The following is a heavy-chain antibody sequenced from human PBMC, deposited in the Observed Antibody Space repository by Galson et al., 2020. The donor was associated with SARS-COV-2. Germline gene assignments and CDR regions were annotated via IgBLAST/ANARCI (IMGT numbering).Heavy chain of an antibody. CDR1: GFTFSSYG. CDR2: ISYDGSNK. D-gene: IGHD6-13*01. Sequence: GGSLRLSCAASGFTFSSYGMHWVRQAPGKGLEWVAVISYDGSNKYYADSVKGRFTISRDNSKNTLYLQMNSLRAEDTAVYYCAKDPVSRAAAGIWYFDYWGQGTLVTVSS. V-gene: IGHV3-30*18. J-gene: IGHJ4*02. CDR3: AKDPVSRAAAGIWYFDY.